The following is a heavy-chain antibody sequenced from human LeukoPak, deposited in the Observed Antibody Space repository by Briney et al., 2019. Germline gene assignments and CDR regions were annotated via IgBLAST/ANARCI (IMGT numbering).Heavy chain of an antibody. J-gene: IGHJ5*02. CDR3: ARVAIFGVALNWFDP. CDR1: GGTFSSYA. D-gene: IGHD3-3*01. Sequence: SVKVSCKASGGTFSSYAISWVRQAPGQGLEWMGRIIPIFGTANYAQKFQGRVTMTRDTSTSTVYMELSSLRSEDTAVYYCARVAIFGVALNWFDPSGQGTLVTVSS. V-gene: IGHV1-69*05. CDR2: IIPIFGTA.